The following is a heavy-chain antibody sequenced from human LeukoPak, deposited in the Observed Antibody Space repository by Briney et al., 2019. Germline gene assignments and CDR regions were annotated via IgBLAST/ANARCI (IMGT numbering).Heavy chain of an antibody. CDR3: ARAEQFVPGYFYYMDV. D-gene: IGHD6-6*01. Sequence: PGGSLRLSCAASGFTFSRYPMHWVRQAPGKGLEYVSAISPDGGITFYANSMKGRFTISRDNSKNTLYLQVGSLRGEDMAVYYCARAEQFVPGYFYYMDVWGKGTTVTVSS. CDR2: ISPDGGIT. V-gene: IGHV3-64*01. CDR1: GFTFSRYP. J-gene: IGHJ6*03.